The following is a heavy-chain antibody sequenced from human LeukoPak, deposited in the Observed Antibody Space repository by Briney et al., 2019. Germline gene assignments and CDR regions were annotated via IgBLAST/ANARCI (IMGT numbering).Heavy chain of an antibody. CDR2: IYYSGST. CDR3: ARIFGVVQQTYYYYYMDV. D-gene: IGHD3-3*01. CDR1: GYSISSGYY. J-gene: IGHJ6*03. Sequence: SETLSLTCTVSGYSISSGYYWGWIRQPPGKGLEWIGSIYYSGSTYYNPSLKSRVTISVDTSKNQFSLKLSSVTAADTAVYYCARIFGVVQQTYYYYYMDVWGKGTTVTVSS. V-gene: IGHV4-38-2*02.